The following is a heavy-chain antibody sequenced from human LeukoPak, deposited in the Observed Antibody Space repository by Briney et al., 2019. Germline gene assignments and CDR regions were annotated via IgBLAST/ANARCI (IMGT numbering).Heavy chain of an antibody. J-gene: IGHJ3*02. CDR2: IYYSGST. CDR3: ARLGPRDGYNAGAFDI. V-gene: IGHV4-59*08. D-gene: IGHD5-24*01. CDR1: GGSISSYY. Sequence: PSETLSLTCTVSGGSISSYYWSWIRQPPGKGLEWIGYIYYSGSTNYNPSLKSRVTISVDTSKNQFSLKLSSVTAADTAVYYCARLGPRDGYNAGAFDIWGQGTMATVSS.